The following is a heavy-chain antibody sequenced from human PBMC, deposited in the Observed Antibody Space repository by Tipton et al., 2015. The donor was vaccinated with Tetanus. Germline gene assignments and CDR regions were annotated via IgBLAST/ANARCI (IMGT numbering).Heavy chain of an antibody. D-gene: IGHD3-3*01. CDR2: IWYDGSNK. CDR1: GFTFSSYG. Sequence: SLRLSCAASGFTFSSYGMHWVRQAPGKGLEWVAVIWYDGSNKYYADSVKGRFTISRDNSKNTLYLQMNSLRAEDTAVYYRARGPPYYDFWSGPYYYYYYGMDVWGQGTTVTVSS. V-gene: IGHV3-33*01. J-gene: IGHJ6*02. CDR3: ARGPPYYDFWSGPYYYYYYGMDV.